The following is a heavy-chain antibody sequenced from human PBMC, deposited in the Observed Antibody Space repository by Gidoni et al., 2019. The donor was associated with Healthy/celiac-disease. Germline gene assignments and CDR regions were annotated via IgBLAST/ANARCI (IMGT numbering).Heavy chain of an antibody. CDR1: GFPFDDYA. Sequence: EVQLVESGGGLVQPGRSLRLSCAASGFPFDDYAMTWVRQAPGKGLGWSSGISWNSGSRGYADSVKGRLTISRDNAKNSLYLQMNSLRAEDTALYYCAKDSGPYYGMDVWGQGTTVTVSS. V-gene: IGHV3-9*01. J-gene: IGHJ6*02. CDR2: ISWNSGSR. CDR3: AKDSGPYYGMDV.